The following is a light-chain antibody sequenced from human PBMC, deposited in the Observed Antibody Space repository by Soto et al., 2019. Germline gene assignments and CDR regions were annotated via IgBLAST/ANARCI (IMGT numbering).Light chain of an antibody. V-gene: IGLV1-40*01. J-gene: IGLJ2*01. CDR3: QSYDNSLSGSGV. CDR2: GNN. CDR1: SSNIGAGYD. Sequence: QSVLTQPPSVSGAPGQRVTISCTGSSSNIGAGYDVHWYQQLPGTAPKLLIYGNNNRPSGVPDQFSGSKSGTSASLAITGLLAEDEADYYCQSYDNSLSGSGVFGGGTKVTVL.